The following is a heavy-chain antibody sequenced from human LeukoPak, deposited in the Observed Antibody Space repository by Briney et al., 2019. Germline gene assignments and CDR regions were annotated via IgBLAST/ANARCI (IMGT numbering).Heavy chain of an antibody. D-gene: IGHD3-22*01. CDR1: GGSISSSSYY. CDR2: IYYSGST. CDR3: ASRDSSGYYLYDY. J-gene: IGHJ4*02. Sequence: SETLSLTCTVSGGSISSSSYYWGWIRQPPGKGLEWIGYIYYSGSTNYNPSLKSRVTISVDTSKNQFSLKLSSVTAADTAVYYCASRDSSGYYLYDYWGQGTLVTVSS. V-gene: IGHV4-61*05.